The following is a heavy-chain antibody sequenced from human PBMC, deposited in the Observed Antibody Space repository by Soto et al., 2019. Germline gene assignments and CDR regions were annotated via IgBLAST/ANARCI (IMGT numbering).Heavy chain of an antibody. J-gene: IGHJ4*02. D-gene: IGHD6-19*01. CDR3: AREYSSGWYYFDY. CDR1: GGTFSSYA. Sequence: QVQLVQSGAEVKKPGSSVNVSCKASGGTFSSYAISWVRQAPGQGLEWMGGIIPIFGTANYAQKFQGRVTITADESTSTAYMELSSLSSEDTAVYYCAREYSSGWYYFDYWGQGTLVTVSS. V-gene: IGHV1-69*12. CDR2: IIPIFGTA.